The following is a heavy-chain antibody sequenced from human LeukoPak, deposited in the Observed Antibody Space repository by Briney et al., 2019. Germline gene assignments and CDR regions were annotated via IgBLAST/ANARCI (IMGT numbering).Heavy chain of an antibody. Sequence: ASLKVSCKASGGTFSSYAISWVRQAPGQGLEWMGGIIRIFGTENYAEKFQGRVTITADESTSTDYMELSSLRSEDTAVYYCARDRDYYYYYYMDVWGKGTTVTVSS. V-gene: IGHV1-69*01. J-gene: IGHJ6*03. CDR1: GGTFSSYA. CDR3: ARDRDYYYYYYMDV. CDR2: IIRIFGTE.